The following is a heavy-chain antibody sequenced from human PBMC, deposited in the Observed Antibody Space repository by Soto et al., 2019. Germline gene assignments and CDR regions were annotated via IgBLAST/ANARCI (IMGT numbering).Heavy chain of an antibody. CDR1: GGTFSNYA. J-gene: IGHJ6*02. V-gene: IGHV1-69*12. CDR3: ARVEAVAGLYNYHGLNV. Sequence: QVQLVQSGAEVKKPGSSVKVSCKVSGGTFSNYAIDWVRLAPGQGLEWMGGIVPIFGTTYYTQKFQGRATIIADDPTTTAYLEMSSLRSEDMAIYYCARVEAVAGLYNYHGLNVWGQGTAVTVSS. CDR2: IVPIFGTT. D-gene: IGHD6-19*01.